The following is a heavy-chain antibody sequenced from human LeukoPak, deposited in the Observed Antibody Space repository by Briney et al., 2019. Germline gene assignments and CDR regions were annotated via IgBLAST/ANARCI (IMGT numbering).Heavy chain of an antibody. CDR2: IYYSGST. CDR1: GGSISSYY. D-gene: IGHD4-17*01. CDR3: ASQTYRARCFDY. J-gene: IGHJ4*02. V-gene: IGHV4-59*08. Sequence: SETLSLTCTVSGGSISSYYWSWIRQPPGKGLEWIGYIYYSGSTNYNPSLKSRVTISVDTSKNQFSLKLSSVTAADTAVYYCASQTYRARCFDYWGQGTLVTVSS.